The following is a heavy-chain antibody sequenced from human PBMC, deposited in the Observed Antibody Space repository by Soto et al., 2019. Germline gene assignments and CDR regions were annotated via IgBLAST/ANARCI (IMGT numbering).Heavy chain of an antibody. CDR3: ARRGIAARPGPRGYGMDV. D-gene: IGHD6-6*01. CDR1: GGSISSSSYY. Sequence: QLQLQESGPGLVKPSETLSLTCTVSGGSISSSSYYWGWIRQPPGKGLEWIGSIYYSGSTYYNPSLKSRVTISVDTSKNQFSLKLSSVTAADTAVYYCARRGIAARPGPRGYGMDVWGQGTTVTVSS. V-gene: IGHV4-39*01. CDR2: IYYSGST. J-gene: IGHJ6*02.